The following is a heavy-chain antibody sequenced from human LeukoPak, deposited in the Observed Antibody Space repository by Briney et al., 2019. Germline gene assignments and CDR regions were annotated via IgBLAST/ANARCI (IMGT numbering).Heavy chain of an antibody. CDR3: ARALDHSGSSPFDY. CDR1: GFTFSSYA. CDR2: ISYDGSNK. J-gene: IGHJ4*02. Sequence: PGGSLRLSCAASGFTFSSYAMHWVRQAPGKGLEWVAVISYDGSNKYYADSVKGRFTISRDNSENTLYLQMNSLRAEDTAVYYCARALDHSGSSPFDYWGQGTLVTVSS. D-gene: IGHD1-26*01. V-gene: IGHV3-30-3*01.